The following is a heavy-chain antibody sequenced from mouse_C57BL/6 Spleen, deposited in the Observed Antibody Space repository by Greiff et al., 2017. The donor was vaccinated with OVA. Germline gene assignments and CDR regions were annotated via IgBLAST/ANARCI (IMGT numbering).Heavy chain of an antibody. Sequence: EVQLQQSGPELVKPGASVKISCKASGYTFTDYYMNWVKQSHGKSLEWIGDINPNNGGTSYNQKFKGKATLTVDKSSSTAYMELRSLTSEDSAVYYCARSDYDVRYFDYWGQGTTLTVSS. D-gene: IGHD2-4*01. CDR2: INPNNGGT. V-gene: IGHV1-26*01. J-gene: IGHJ2*01. CDR3: ARSDYDVRYFDY. CDR1: GYTFTDYY.